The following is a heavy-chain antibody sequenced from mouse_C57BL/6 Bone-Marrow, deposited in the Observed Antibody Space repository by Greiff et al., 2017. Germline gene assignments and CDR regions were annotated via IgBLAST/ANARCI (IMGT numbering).Heavy chain of an antibody. CDR1: GFTFSSYA. Sequence: EVQLQESGGGLVKPGGSLKLSCAASGFTFSSYAMSWVRQTPEKRLEWVATISDGGSYTYYPDNVKCRFTISRDNAKNNLYLQMSHLKSEDTAMYYCASSRAYWGQGTLVTVSA. J-gene: IGHJ3*01. CDR2: ISDGGSYT. CDR3: ASSRAY. V-gene: IGHV5-4*01.